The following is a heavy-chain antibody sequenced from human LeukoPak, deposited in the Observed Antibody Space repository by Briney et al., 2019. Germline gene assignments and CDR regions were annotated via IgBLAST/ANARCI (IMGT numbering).Heavy chain of an antibody. CDR3: AKRGVGAPDY. CDR2: ISGSGGST. Sequence: GGSLRLSCAASGFTFSSYWMSWVRQAPGKGLEWVSAISGSGGSTYYADSVKGRFTISRDNSKNTLYLQMDSLRAEDTAVYYCAKRGVGAPDYWGQGTLVTVSS. J-gene: IGHJ4*02. CDR1: GFTFSSYW. V-gene: IGHV3-23*01. D-gene: IGHD1-26*01.